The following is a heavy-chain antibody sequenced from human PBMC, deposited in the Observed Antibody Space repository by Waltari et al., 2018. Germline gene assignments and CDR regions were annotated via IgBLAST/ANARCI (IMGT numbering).Heavy chain of an antibody. J-gene: IGHJ4*02. D-gene: IGHD6-13*01. Sequence: QVQLQESGPGLVKPSQTLSLTCTVSGGSIRSGGYYWRWIRQHPGKGLEWIGYIYYSGSTYYNPSLKSRVTISVDTSKNQFSLKLSSVTAADTAVYYCASLSSSWSPIDYWGQGTLVTVSS. V-gene: IGHV4-31*03. CDR3: ASLSSSWSPIDY. CDR2: IYYSGST. CDR1: GGSIRSGGYY.